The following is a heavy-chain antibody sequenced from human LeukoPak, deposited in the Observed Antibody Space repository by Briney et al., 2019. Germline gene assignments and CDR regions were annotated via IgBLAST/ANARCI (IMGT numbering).Heavy chain of an antibody. Sequence: GGSLRLSCAASGFTFSSYALTWVRQAPGKGLEWVSGISDSGGTTFYADSVKGRFTISRDNSKNTLYLQMNSLRAEDTAVYYCAKDGRGGVTGYYDSWGQGTLVTVSS. J-gene: IGHJ4*02. CDR1: GFTFSSYA. CDR3: AKDGRGGVTGYYDS. CDR2: ISDSGGTT. D-gene: IGHD3-9*01. V-gene: IGHV3-23*01.